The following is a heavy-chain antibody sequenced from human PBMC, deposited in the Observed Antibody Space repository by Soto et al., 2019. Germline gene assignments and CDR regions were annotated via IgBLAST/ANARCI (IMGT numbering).Heavy chain of an antibody. J-gene: IGHJ4*02. Sequence: PRGSGTEWIGYIYHSGSANYNPSPKSRVTISVDTSKNQFSLKLSSVTAADTAVYYCARLAYYDCSGYLACGPKWGRGSLFTVS. CDR3: ARLAYYDCSGYLACGPK. V-gene: IGHV4-59*13. CDR2: IYHSGSA. D-gene: IGHD3-22*01.